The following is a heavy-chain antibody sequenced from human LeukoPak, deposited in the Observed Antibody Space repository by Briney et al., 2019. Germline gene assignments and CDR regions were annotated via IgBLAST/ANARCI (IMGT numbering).Heavy chain of an antibody. CDR2: ISGLGDII. Sequence: GGSLRLSCAASGFSFDDYAMNWVRQTPGKGLEWVSLISGLGDIIHYADSVKGRLTISRDNSRNSLYLQMNSLTTEDTAFYYCAKMRDQWLSMDSWGRGTLVTVSS. CDR1: GFSFDDYA. D-gene: IGHD6-19*01. CDR3: AKMRDQWLSMDS. V-gene: IGHV3-43*02. J-gene: IGHJ4*02.